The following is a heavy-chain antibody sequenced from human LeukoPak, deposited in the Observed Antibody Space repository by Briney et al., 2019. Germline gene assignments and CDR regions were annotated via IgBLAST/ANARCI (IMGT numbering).Heavy chain of an antibody. CDR1: GGSISSGGYY. CDR3: ARDPRGGSSAFDI. V-gene: IGHV4-30-2*01. CDR2: IYHSGST. Sequence: PSQTPSLTCTVSGGSISSGGYYWSWIRQPPGKGLEWIGYIYHSGSTYYNPSLKSRVTISVDRSKNQFSLKLSSVTAADTAVYYCARDPRGGSSAFDIWGQGTMVTVSS. D-gene: IGHD1-26*01. J-gene: IGHJ3*02.